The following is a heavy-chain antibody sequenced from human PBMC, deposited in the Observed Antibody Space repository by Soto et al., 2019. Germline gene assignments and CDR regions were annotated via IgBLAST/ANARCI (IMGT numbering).Heavy chain of an antibody. CDR3: ARAKGLLTVTTSWFDP. V-gene: IGHV4-30-4*01. CDR2: IYYSGRT. J-gene: IGHJ5*02. D-gene: IGHD4-17*01. Sequence: QVQLQESGPGLVKPSQTLSLTCTVSGGSISSGDYYWSWIRQPPGKGLEWIWYIYYSGRTYYNPSLKNRVTISGDTSKNQFSLKLSSVTAADTALYYCARAKGLLTVTTSWFDPWGQGTLVTVSS. CDR1: GGSISSGDYY.